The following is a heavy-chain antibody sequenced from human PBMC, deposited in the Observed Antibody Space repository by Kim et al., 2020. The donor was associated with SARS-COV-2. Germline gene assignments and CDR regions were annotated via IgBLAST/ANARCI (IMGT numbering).Heavy chain of an antibody. CDR3: AKDKEWGPYNSGTFQDY. CDR1: GFTFDDYA. V-gene: IGHV3-43*02. J-gene: IGHJ4*02. D-gene: IGHD3-10*01. Sequence: GGSLRLSCAASGFTFDDYAMHWVRQVPGKGLEWVSLISGDGDSTYYTDSVKGRFTISRDNSKNSLYLQMNSLRTEDTALYYCAKDKEWGPYNSGTFQDYWGQGTLVTVSS. CDR2: ISGDGDST.